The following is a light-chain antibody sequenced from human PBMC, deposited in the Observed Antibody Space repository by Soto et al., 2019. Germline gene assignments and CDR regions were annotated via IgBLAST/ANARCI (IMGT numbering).Light chain of an antibody. CDR2: GVS. J-gene: IGLJ1*01. CDR1: NSDVGGYNY. Sequence: QSALTQPRSVSGSPGQSVTISCTGTNSDVGGYNYVSWYQQYPGKAPKLMISGVSERPSGVSSRFSGSKSGNTASLTISGLQPEDEAIYFCASYTDTSTYVFGTGTKLTVL. CDR3: ASYTDTSTYV. V-gene: IGLV2-11*01.